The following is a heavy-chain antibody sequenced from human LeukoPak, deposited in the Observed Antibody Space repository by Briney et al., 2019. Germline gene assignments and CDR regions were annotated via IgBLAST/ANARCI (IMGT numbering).Heavy chain of an antibody. CDR1: GYTFTSYA. J-gene: IGHJ5*02. CDR2: INAGNGNT. D-gene: IGHD3-3*01. Sequence: GASVKVSSKASGYTFTSYAMHWVRQAPGQRLEWMGWINAGNGNTKYSQEFRGRVTITRDTSASTAYMELSSLRSEDMAVYYCARGARITIFGVVNPNWFDPWGQGTLVTVSS. CDR3: ARGARITIFGVVNPNWFDP. V-gene: IGHV1-3*03.